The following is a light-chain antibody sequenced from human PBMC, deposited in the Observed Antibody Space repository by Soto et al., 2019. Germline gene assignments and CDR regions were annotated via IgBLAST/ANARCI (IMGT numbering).Light chain of an antibody. CDR1: QFVSSR. Sequence: TQSPATLSLSPGDRVTLSFRASQFVSSRLAWYQQRPGQAPSLLIYGAFTRATGIPTRFSGTGSGTEFTLTISSLQSEDLAIYYCQQYNDWLLTFGQGTKVDIK. CDR2: GAF. V-gene: IGKV3-15*01. J-gene: IGKJ1*01. CDR3: QQYNDWLLT.